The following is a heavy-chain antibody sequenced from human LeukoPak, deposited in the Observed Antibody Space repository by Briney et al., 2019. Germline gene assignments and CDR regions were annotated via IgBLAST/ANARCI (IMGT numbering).Heavy chain of an antibody. D-gene: IGHD5-18*01. J-gene: IGHJ4*02. CDR1: GYTFTSYG. Sequence: ASVKVSCKASGYTFTSYGISWVRQAPGQGLEWMGRINPNSGGTNYAQKFQGRVTMTRDTSISTAYMELSRLRSDDTAVYYCAGFTAMVPDYFDYWGQGTLVTVSS. V-gene: IGHV1-2*06. CDR2: INPNSGGT. CDR3: AGFTAMVPDYFDY.